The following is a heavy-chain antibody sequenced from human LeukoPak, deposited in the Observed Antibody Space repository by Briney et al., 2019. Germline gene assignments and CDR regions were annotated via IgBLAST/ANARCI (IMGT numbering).Heavy chain of an antibody. CDR1: GFTFSNAW. J-gene: IGHJ3*02. Sequence: KPGGSLRLSCAASGFTFSNAWMSWVRQAPGEGLEWVGRIKSKTDGGTTDYAAPVKGRFTISRDDSKNTLYLQMNSLKTEDTAVYYCTTDHLGSRGVQLWFDDAFDIWGQGTMVTVSS. CDR3: TTDHLGSRGVQLWFDDAFDI. V-gene: IGHV3-15*01. CDR2: IKSKTDGGTT. D-gene: IGHD5-18*01.